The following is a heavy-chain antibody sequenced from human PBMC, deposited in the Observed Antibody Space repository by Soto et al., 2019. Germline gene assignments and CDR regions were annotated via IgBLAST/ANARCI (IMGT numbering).Heavy chain of an antibody. CDR2: ISGSGANT. Sequence: GGSLRLSCAASGFTFSNYAMSWVRRAPGRGLEWVSTISGSGANTYYPDSVKGRFTISRDNSKNTLYLQMNSLRAEDTAVYYCAKNRPTWIQLWSLDYWGRGTLVTVSS. D-gene: IGHD5-18*01. V-gene: IGHV3-23*01. CDR1: GFTFSNYA. J-gene: IGHJ4*02. CDR3: AKNRPTWIQLWSLDY.